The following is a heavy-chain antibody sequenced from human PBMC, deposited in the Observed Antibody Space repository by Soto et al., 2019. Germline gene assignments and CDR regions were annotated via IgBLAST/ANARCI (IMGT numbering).Heavy chain of an antibody. Sequence: EVQLVESGGGLVQPGGSLRLSCAASGFTFSSYDMHWVRQATGKGLEWVSGIGTAGETYYPGSVKGRFTISRENAKNSLYLQMNSLRAGATAVYYCVRDLRAYDGYLYFDLWGRGTLVTFSS. CDR3: VRDLRAYDGYLYFDL. J-gene: IGHJ2*01. D-gene: IGHD3-10*01. CDR2: IGTAGET. V-gene: IGHV3-13*01. CDR1: GFTFSSYD.